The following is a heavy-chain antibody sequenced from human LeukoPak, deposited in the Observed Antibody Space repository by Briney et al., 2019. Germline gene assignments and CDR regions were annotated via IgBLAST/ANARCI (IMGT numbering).Heavy chain of an antibody. J-gene: IGHJ4*02. CDR3: ARGRPRNFDY. CDR2: INHSGST. CDR1: GGSFSGYY. V-gene: IGHV4-34*01. Sequence: PSETLSLTCAVYGGSFSGYYWSWIRQPPGKGLEWIGEINHSGSTNYNPSLKSRVTISVGTSKNQFSLKLSSVTAADTAVYYCARGRPRNFDYWGQGTLVTVSS.